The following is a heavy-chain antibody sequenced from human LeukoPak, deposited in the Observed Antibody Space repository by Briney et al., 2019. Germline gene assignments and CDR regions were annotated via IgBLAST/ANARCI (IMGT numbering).Heavy chain of an antibody. CDR2: IFSGGST. CDR3: VRTGYRNGLGYFDY. V-gene: IGHV3-53*01. CDR1: GFTLSSNY. J-gene: IGHJ4*02. Sequence: GGSLRLSCAASGFTLSSNYMSWVRQAPGEGLGWVSVIFSGGSTYYADSVKGRVTISRDNSENTVYLQMNSLRAEDTAVYYCVRTGYRNGLGYFDYWGQGTLVTVSS. D-gene: IGHD5-18*01.